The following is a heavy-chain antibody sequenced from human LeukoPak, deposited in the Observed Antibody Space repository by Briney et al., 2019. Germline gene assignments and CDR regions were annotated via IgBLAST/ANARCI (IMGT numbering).Heavy chain of an antibody. CDR2: IDYSGST. J-gene: IGHJ6*03. V-gene: IGHV4-59*08. CDR1: GGSISNYY. Sequence: SETLSLTCTVSGGSISNYYWSWIRQPPGKGLEWIGYIDYSGSTNYNPSLKSRVTISVDTSKTQFSLKLSSVTAADTAVYYCARGSLVPPYYYMDVWGKGTTVTISS. D-gene: IGHD2-2*01. CDR3: ARGSLVPPYYYMDV.